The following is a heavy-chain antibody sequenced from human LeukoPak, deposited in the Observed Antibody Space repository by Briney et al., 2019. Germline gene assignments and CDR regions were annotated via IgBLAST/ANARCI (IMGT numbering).Heavy chain of an antibody. Sequence: PSETLSLTCTVSGGSISSGGYSWSWIRQPPGKGLEWIGYIYHSGSTFYNPSLKSRVTISVDGSKNQFSLRLTSVTAADTAVYYCARAPPFGGADAFDIWGQGTMVTVSS. J-gene: IGHJ3*02. CDR2: IYHSGST. V-gene: IGHV4-30-2*01. D-gene: IGHD3-10*01. CDR1: GGSISSGGYS. CDR3: ARAPPFGGADAFDI.